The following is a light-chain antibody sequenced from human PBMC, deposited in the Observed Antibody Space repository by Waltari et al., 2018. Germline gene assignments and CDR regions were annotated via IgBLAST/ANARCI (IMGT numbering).Light chain of an antibody. CDR3: QQYGSSPWT. CDR1: QSVSSSY. Sequence: EIVLTQSPGTPSLSPGERAPLSCRASQSVSSSYLAWYQQKPGPAPRLLIYGASSRATGIPDRFSGSGSGTDFTLTISRLEPEDFAVYYCQQYGSSPWTFGQGTKVEIK. V-gene: IGKV3-20*01. J-gene: IGKJ1*01. CDR2: GAS.